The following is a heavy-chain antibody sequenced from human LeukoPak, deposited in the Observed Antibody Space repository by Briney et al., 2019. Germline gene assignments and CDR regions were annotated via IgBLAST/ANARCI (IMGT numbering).Heavy chain of an antibody. CDR3: ARDPYILDAA. CDR1: GLSISGYW. Sequence: QPGGSLRLSCTASGLSISGYWMHWVRQAPGKGLVWLSRINSDGSGTDYADSVKGRFTVSRDNGKNTAYLRMSSLRAEDTAVYYCARDPYILDAAWGQGTLVTVSS. CDR2: INSDGSGT. J-gene: IGHJ5*02. D-gene: IGHD3-16*01. V-gene: IGHV3-74*01.